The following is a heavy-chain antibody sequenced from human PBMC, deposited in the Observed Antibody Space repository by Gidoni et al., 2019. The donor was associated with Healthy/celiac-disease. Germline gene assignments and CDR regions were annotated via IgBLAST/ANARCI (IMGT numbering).Heavy chain of an antibody. V-gene: IGHV4-31*03. J-gene: IGHJ6*03. D-gene: IGHD4-4*01. CDR1: GGSISSGGYY. CDR2: IYYSGST. Sequence: QVQLQESGPGLVKPSQTLSLTCTVSGGSISSGGYYWSWIRQHPGKGLEWIGYIYYSGSTYYNPSLKSRVTISVDTSKNQFSLKLSSVTAADTAVYYCARDSTAYTVTPVQYMDVWGKGTTVTVSS. CDR3: ARDSTAYTVTPVQYMDV.